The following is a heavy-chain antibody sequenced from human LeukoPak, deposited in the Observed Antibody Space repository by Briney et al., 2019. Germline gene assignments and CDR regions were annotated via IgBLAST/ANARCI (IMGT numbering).Heavy chain of an antibody. CDR1: GGSFSGYY. CDR2: INHSGNT. J-gene: IGHJ5*02. V-gene: IGHV4-34*01. CDR3: ARGFMKKDNPILLWFGEEQNWFDP. D-gene: IGHD3-10*01. Sequence: SETLSLTCAVYGGSFSGYYWSWIRQPPGKGLEWIGEINHSGNTNYNPSLKSRVTISVDTSKNQFSLKLSSVTAADTAVYYCARGFMKKDNPILLWFGEEQNWFDPWGQGTLVTVSS.